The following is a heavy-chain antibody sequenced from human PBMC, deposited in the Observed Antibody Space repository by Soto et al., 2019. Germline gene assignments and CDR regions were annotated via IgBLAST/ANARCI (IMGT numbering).Heavy chain of an antibody. Sequence: QPGGSLRLSCAASGFTFSSYEMNWVRQAPGKGLEWVSYISSSGSTIYYADSVKGRFTISRDNAKNSLYLQMNSLRAEDTAVYYCASRSGWYPDDAFDIWGQGTMVTVSS. CDR1: GFTFSSYE. V-gene: IGHV3-48*03. CDR3: ASRSGWYPDDAFDI. CDR2: ISSSGSTI. D-gene: IGHD6-19*01. J-gene: IGHJ3*02.